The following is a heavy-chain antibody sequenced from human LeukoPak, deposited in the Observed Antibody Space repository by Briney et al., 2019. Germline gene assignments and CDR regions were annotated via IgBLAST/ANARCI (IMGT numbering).Heavy chain of an antibody. CDR1: GYTFTGYH. CDR2: IYPNNGGT. CDR3: ARVIGSENFPDFDY. D-gene: IGHD2-21*01. V-gene: IGHV1-2*02. Sequence: AASVKVSCKASGYTFTGYHIHWVRQAPGQGLEWMGWIYPNNGGTKYAQKFQDRVTMTRDTSITTAYMELSRLRSDDTAVYYCARVIGSENFPDFDYGGGEPLLPVS. J-gene: IGHJ4*02.